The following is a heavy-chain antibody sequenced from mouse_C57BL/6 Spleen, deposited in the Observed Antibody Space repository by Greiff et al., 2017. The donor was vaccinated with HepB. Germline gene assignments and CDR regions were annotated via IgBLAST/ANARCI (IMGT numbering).Heavy chain of an antibody. CDR2: IDPSDSYT. Sequence: VKLQESGAELVMPGASVKLSCKASGYTFTSYWMHWVKQRPGQGLEWIGEIDPSDSYTNYNQKFKGKSTLTVDKSSSTAYMQLSSLTSEDSAVYYCARGLRGFDYWGQGTTLTVSS. CDR1: GYTFTSYW. D-gene: IGHD2-4*01. CDR3: ARGLRGFDY. V-gene: IGHV1-69*01. J-gene: IGHJ2*01.